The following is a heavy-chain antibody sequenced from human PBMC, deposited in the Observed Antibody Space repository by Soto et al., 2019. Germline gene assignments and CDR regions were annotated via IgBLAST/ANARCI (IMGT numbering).Heavy chain of an antibody. Sequence: KTSETLSLTCTVSGGSISSSSYYWGWIRQPPGKGLEWIGSIYYSGSTYYNPSLKSRVTISVDTSKNQFSLKLSSVTAADTAVYYCARQTYLGNNWFDPWGQGTLVTVSS. CDR2: IYYSGST. CDR1: GGSISSSSYY. V-gene: IGHV4-39*01. D-gene: IGHD2-2*01. J-gene: IGHJ5*02. CDR3: ARQTYLGNNWFDP.